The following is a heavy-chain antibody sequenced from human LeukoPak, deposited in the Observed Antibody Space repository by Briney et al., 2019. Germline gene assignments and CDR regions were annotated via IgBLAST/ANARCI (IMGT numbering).Heavy chain of an antibody. J-gene: IGHJ5*02. V-gene: IGHV5-51*01. CDR2: INPGDSDT. CDR1: GYSFTSYW. D-gene: IGHD1-26*01. CDR3: ARHSGSYGLDP. Sequence: GESLKISCRGSGYSFTSYWIGWVRQMPGKGLEWMRIINPGDSDTRYSPSFQGQVTISVDKSISTAYLQWSSLKASDTAMYYCARHSGSYGLDPWGQGTLVTVSS.